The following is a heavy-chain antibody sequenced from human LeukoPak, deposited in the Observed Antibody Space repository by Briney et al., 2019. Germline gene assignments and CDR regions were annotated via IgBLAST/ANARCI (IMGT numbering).Heavy chain of an antibody. CDR1: GGSISSSSYY. D-gene: IGHD4-11*01. CDR2: IYYSGST. J-gene: IGHJ4*02. V-gene: IGHV4-31*03. CDR3: AGHPDYSNYGSPPY. Sequence: SETLSLTCTVSGGSISSSSYYWSWIRQHPGKGLEWIGYIYYSGSTYYNPSLKSRVTISVDTSKNQFSLKLSSVTAADTAVYYCAGHPDYSNYGSPPYWGQGTLVTVSS.